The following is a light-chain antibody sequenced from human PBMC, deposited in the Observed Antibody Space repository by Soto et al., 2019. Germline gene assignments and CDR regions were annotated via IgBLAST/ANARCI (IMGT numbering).Light chain of an antibody. V-gene: IGLV3-21*02. CDR1: NIGTKT. CDR2: DDS. Sequence: SYELTQAPSVSVAPGQTARMTCGGDNIGTKTVHWYQQRPGQAPVLVVYDDSDRPSGIPERFSGSNSRNTATLTITRVEAGDEADFYCQVWDNRTDHVVFGGGTKLTVL. CDR3: QVWDNRTDHVV. J-gene: IGLJ2*01.